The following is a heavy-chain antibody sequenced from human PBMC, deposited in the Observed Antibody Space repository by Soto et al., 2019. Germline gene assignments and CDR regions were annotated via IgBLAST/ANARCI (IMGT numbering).Heavy chain of an antibody. D-gene: IGHD1-1*01. J-gene: IGHJ4*02. CDR2: ISYDGRNT. CDR1: GYTFSSYA. Sequence: QVQLVESGGGVVQPGRSLRLSCEASGYTFSSYAIHWVRLAAGRWLEWVAGISYDGRNTFYADSVKGRFTISRDNSKNTLSLQMNSLRTEDTAVYYCAKETTRFAVPPALDYWGQGTLVTVS. V-gene: IGHV3-30*18. CDR3: AKETTRFAVPPALDY.